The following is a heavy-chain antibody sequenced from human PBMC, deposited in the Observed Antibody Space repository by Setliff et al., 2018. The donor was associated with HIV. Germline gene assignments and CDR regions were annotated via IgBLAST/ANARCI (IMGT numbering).Heavy chain of an antibody. CDR2: IGTGGDT. CDR3: ARELNGHTSSHYYFGLDV. Sequence: GSLRLSCATSGFAFSDYDFHWVRQVTGEGLEWVSAIGTGGDTYYADSVKGRFAISRENAKNSLYLQMNSLRAEDTAVYYCARELNGHTSSHYYFGLDVWGQGTTVTVSS. CDR1: GFAFSDYD. J-gene: IGHJ6*02. V-gene: IGHV3-13*01. D-gene: IGHD6-6*01.